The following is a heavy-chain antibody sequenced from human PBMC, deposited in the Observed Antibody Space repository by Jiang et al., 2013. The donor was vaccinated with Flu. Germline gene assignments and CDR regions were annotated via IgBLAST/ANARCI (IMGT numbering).Heavy chain of an antibody. CDR1: GYSFTTFA. Sequence: KNPGASVTVSCKASGYSFTTFAFNWVRQAPGQGLEWMGWINTNTGTPTYARDFTGRFVFSVETSVTTAYLQIHSLTAEDTAVYYCARDDSFDYYSLAYWGQGTLVTVS. D-gene: IGHD3-22*01. CDR2: INTNTGTP. V-gene: IGHV7-4-1*01. J-gene: IGHJ4*02. CDR3: ARDDSFDYYSLAY.